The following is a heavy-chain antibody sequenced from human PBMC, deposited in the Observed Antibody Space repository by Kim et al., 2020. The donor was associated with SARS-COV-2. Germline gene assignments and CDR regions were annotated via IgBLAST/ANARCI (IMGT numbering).Heavy chain of an antibody. Sequence: AQGFTGRFVFSVETSVSTAYLQISSLKAEDTAVYYCARASGSYYSPYYFDYWGQGTLVTVSS. V-gene: IGHV7-4-1*02. J-gene: IGHJ4*02. D-gene: IGHD3-10*01. CDR3: ARASGSYYSPYYFDY.